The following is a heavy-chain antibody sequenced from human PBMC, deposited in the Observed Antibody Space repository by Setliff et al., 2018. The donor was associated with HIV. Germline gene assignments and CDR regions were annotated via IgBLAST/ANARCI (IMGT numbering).Heavy chain of an antibody. J-gene: IGHJ6*03. CDR2: IYNTGRT. CDR1: GASFSSSNW. Sequence: PSETLSLTCAVSGASFSSSNWWSWVRQPPGKGLEWLVHIYNTGRTNYNPSLKSRLAISLDRSKNHFSLKLTSVTAADTAVYFCASWHQPALGSYYYMDVWGRGTTVTVSS. D-gene: IGHD1-26*01. V-gene: IGHV4-4*02. CDR3: ASWHQPALGSYYYMDV.